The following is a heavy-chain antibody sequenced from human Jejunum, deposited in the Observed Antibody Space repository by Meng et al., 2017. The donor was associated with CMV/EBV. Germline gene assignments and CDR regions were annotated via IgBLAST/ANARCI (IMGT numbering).Heavy chain of an antibody. Sequence: VSGVSISSGGYYWNWIRQHPGKGLEWIGQIYFSGTTFYIPSLKGRLTLSVDTSKNQFSLNLSSVTAADTAMYYCARGLDETGFDYWGRGALVTVSS. CDR2: IYFSGTT. J-gene: IGHJ4*02. CDR1: GVSISSGGYY. CDR3: ARGLDETGFDY. V-gene: IGHV4-31*02. D-gene: IGHD1-1*01.